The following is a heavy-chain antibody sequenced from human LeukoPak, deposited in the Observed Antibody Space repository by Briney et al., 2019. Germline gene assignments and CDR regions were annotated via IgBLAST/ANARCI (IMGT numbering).Heavy chain of an antibody. CDR3: ARDYVGDNWFDP. Sequence: VASVKVSCKASGYTFTDYYMHWVRQAPGPGLEWMGWISPNSGGTNYAQKFQGRVTMTRDTSISTAYMELSRLRSDDTAVYYCARDYVGDNWFDPWGQGTLVTVSS. D-gene: IGHD3-16*01. CDR2: ISPNSGGT. J-gene: IGHJ5*02. V-gene: IGHV1-2*02. CDR1: GYTFTDYY.